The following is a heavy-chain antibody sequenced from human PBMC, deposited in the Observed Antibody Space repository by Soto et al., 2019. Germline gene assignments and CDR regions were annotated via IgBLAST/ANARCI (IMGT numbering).Heavy chain of an antibody. D-gene: IGHD6-19*01. Sequence: TSETLSLTCTVSGASISRYYWAWIRQPAGKGLEWIGRIYDSGNTSYNPSLKSRVTMSVDTSKNQFSLNLNSLRAEDTAVYYCARDDSSGWYWFDPWGQGTLVTVSS. CDR1: GASISRYY. V-gene: IGHV4-4*07. CDR3: ARDDSSGWYWFDP. CDR2: IYDSGNT. J-gene: IGHJ5*02.